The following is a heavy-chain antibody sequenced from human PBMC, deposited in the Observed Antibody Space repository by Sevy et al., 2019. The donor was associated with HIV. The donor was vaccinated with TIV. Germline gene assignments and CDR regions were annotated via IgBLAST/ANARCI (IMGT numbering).Heavy chain of an antibody. Sequence: GGSLRLSCAASRFTFTDYTMHWVRQAPGKGLEWVAVISEDGTVKYYSDSVKGRFTISRDNSKYTLFLQMNSMRPEDTAVYYCARESGSWYDYWGQGTLVTVSS. V-gene: IGHV3-30-3*01. CDR2: ISEDGTVK. D-gene: IGHD2-15*01. CDR1: RFTFTDYT. J-gene: IGHJ4*02. CDR3: ARESGSWYDY.